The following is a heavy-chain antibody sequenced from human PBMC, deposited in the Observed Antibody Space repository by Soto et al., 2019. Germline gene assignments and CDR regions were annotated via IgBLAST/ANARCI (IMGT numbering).Heavy chain of an antibody. J-gene: IGHJ6*02. CDR1: GGSISSGGYY. CDR3: ARMEVEYCSGGSCSRDSYGMDV. V-gene: IGHV4-31*03. CDR2: IYYSGST. D-gene: IGHD2-15*01. Sequence: PSETLSLTCTVSGGSISSGGYYWSWIRQHPGKGLEWIGYIYYSGSTYYNPSLKSRVTISVDTSKNQCSLKLSSVTAADTAVYYCARMEVEYCSGGSCSRDSYGMDVWGQGTTVTVSS.